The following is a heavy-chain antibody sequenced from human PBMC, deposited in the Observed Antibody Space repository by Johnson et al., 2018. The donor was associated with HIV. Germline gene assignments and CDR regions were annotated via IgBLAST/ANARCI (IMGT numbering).Heavy chain of an antibody. CDR3: ARGQLWLLDDALDI. V-gene: IGHV3-30-3*01. CDR2: VPDDGDNK. J-gene: IGHJ3*02. D-gene: IGHD5-18*01. Sequence: QVQLVESGGGVVQPGRSLRLSCAASELTFSNYAMHWVRQAPGKGLEWVAVVPDDGDNKYYADSVKGRFTISRDNSKNTLYLQMNSLRAEDTAIYYCARGQLWLLDDALDIWGQGTMVTVSS. CDR1: ELTFSNYA.